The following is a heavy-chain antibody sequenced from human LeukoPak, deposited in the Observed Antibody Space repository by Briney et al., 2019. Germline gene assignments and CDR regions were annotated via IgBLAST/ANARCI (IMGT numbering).Heavy chain of an antibody. V-gene: IGHV1-8*01. CDR2: MNLNSGNT. D-gene: IGHD2-2*01. J-gene: IGHJ6*02. Sequence: ASVTVSCTASGYTFTSYDINWVRPATGQGLEWMGWMNLNSGNTGYAQKFQGRVTMTRNTSISTAYMELSSLRSEDTAVYYCARVRACSSTSCYEYYYYGMDVWGQGTTVTVSS. CDR1: GYTFTSYD. CDR3: ARVRACSSTSCYEYYYYGMDV.